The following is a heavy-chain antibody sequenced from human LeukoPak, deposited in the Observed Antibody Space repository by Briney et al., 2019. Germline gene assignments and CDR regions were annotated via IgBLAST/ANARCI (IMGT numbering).Heavy chain of an antibody. D-gene: IGHD6-19*01. CDR2: ISYDGSNK. J-gene: IGHJ6*02. Sequence: GGSLRLSCAASGFTFSSYGMRWVRQAPGKGMEWVAVISYDGSNKYYADSVKGRFTISRDNSKNTLYLQMNSLRAEDTAVYYCAKVHRSGWFRVYYYGMDVWGQGTTVTVSS. V-gene: IGHV3-30*18. CDR3: AKVHRSGWFRVYYYGMDV. CDR1: GFTFSSYG.